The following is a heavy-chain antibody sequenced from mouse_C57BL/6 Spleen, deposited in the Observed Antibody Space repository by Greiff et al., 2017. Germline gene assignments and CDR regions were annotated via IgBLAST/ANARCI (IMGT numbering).Heavy chain of an antibody. D-gene: IGHD1-1*01. J-gene: IGHJ4*01. CDR3: ARGHYDY. Sequence: EVKLVESGGGLVKPGGSLKLSCAASGLTFSSYAMSWVRQTPEKRLEWVATISDGGSYTYYPDNVKGRFTISRDNAKNNLYLQMSHLKSEDTAMYYCARGHYDYWGQGTSVTVSS. V-gene: IGHV5-4*03. CDR1: GLTFSSYA. CDR2: ISDGGSYT.